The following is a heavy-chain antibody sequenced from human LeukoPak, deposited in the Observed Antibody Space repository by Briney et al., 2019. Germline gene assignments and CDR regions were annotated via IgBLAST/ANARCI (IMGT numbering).Heavy chain of an antibody. CDR1: GGSISSYY. J-gene: IGHJ4*02. CDR2: IYYSGST. CDR3: ARWAYSTDWYQYFDK. V-gene: IGHV4-59*08. D-gene: IGHD6-19*01. Sequence: SETLSLTCTVSGGSISSYYWTWIRHPPGAGLEWIGYIYYSGSTNYNPSLKSRVTISVDTSKNQFSLKLSSVTAADTAVYYCARWAYSTDWYQYFDKWGQGTLVTVSS.